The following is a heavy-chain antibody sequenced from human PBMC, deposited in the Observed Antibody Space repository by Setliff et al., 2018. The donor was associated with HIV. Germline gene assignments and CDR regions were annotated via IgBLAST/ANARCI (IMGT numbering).Heavy chain of an antibody. V-gene: IGHV4-39*01. D-gene: IGHD3-3*01. CDR1: GGSISSSSYY. CDR3: AREFGVVIPQGRFDP. Sequence: SETLSLTCTVSGGSISSSSYYWGWIRQPPGKGLEWIGSIYYSGSTYYNPSLKSRVTPSVDTSKNQFFLRLSPVTAADTAVYYCAREFGVVIPQGRFDPWGQGTLVTVSS. CDR2: IYYSGST. J-gene: IGHJ5*02.